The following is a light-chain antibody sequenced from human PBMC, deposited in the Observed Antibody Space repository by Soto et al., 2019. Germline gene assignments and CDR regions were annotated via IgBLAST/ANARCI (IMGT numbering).Light chain of an antibody. CDR2: DVS. CDR3: SSYTSSSTYV. Sequence: LTQPASVSGSPGQSIAISCTGTSSDVGGYNYVSWYQQHPGKAPKLMIYDVSNRPSGVSNRFSGSKSGNTASLTISGLQAEDEADYYCSSYTSSSTYVFGTGTKVTVL. V-gene: IGLV2-14*01. J-gene: IGLJ1*01. CDR1: SSDVGGYNY.